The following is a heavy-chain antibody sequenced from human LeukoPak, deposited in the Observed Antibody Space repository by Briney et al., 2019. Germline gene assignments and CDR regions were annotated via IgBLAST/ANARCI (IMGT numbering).Heavy chain of an antibody. Sequence: GGSLRLSCAASGFTFSSYEMNWVRQAPGKGLEWVSYISSSGSTIYYADPVKGRFTISRDNAKNSLYLQMNSLRAEDTAVYYCARGAYDYVWGSYRYFDYWGQGTLVTVSS. J-gene: IGHJ4*02. CDR1: GFTFSSYE. CDR2: ISSSGSTI. D-gene: IGHD3-16*02. CDR3: ARGAYDYVWGSYRYFDY. V-gene: IGHV3-48*03.